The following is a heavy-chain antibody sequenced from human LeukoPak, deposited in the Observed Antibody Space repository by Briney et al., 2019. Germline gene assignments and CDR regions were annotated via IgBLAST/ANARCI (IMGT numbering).Heavy chain of an antibody. CDR2: INWNGGST. D-gene: IGHD5-18*01. CDR1: GFTVSSNS. V-gene: IGHV3-20*04. CDR3: AREGLDSYGYAAFDI. J-gene: IGHJ3*02. Sequence: GGSLRLSCTVSGFTVSSNSMSWVRQAPGKGLEWVSGINWNGGSTGYADSVKGRFTISRDNAENSLYLQMNGLRAEDTALYYCAREGLDSYGYAAFDIWGQGTMVTVSS.